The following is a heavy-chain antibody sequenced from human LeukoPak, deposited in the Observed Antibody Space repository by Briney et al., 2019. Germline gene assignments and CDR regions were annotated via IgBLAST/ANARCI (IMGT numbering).Heavy chain of an antibody. V-gene: IGHV3-21*01. CDR3: ASHVSVVTAPVPY. J-gene: IGHJ4*02. Sequence: GGSLRLSCAASGYTFSSYSMNWARQAPGKGLEWVSSISSSSSYIYYADSVKGRFTISRDNARNSLYLQMNSLRAGDTAVYYCASHVSVVTAPVPYWGQGTLVTVSS. D-gene: IGHD2-21*02. CDR1: GYTFSSYS. CDR2: ISSSSSYI.